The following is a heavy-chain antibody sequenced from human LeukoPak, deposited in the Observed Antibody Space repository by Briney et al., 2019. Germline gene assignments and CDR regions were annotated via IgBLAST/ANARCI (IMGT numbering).Heavy chain of an antibody. V-gene: IGHV4-34*01. Sequence: SETLSLTCAVYGGSFSGYYWSWIRHPPRKGLEWIGEINHSGSTNYNPSLKSRVTISVDTSKNQLSLKLSSVTAADTAVYYCARGPRGYYYYYYMDVWGKGTTVTVSS. CDR1: GGSFSGYY. CDR2: INHSGST. J-gene: IGHJ6*03. CDR3: ARGPRGYYYYYYMDV.